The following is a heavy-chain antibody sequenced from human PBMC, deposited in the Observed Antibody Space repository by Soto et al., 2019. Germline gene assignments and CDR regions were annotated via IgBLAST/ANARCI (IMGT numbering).Heavy chain of an antibody. J-gene: IGHJ4*02. V-gene: IGHV4-59*12. CDR2: IYNSGST. CDR1: GGSISSYY. D-gene: IGHD5-12*01. CDR3: AREGSYSAYNFAHGIQLWSFDF. Sequence: SETLSLTCTVSGGSISSYYWSWIRQPPGKGLEWIGYIYNSGSTNYNPSLESRVAMSVDTSKNHFSLNLSSVTAADMAVYYCAREGSYSAYNFAHGIQLWSFDFWGQGALVTVSS.